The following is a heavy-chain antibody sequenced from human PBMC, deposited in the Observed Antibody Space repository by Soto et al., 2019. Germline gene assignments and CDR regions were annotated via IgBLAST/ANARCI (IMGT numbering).Heavy chain of an antibody. Sequence: ASVKVSCKVSGYTLTDLSMHWVRQAPGKGLEWMGGFDPEDGETIYAQKFQGRVTMTEDTSTDTAYMELSSLRSEDTAVYYCATHDYYDSSGYCFDYWGQGTLVTVSS. CDR2: FDPEDGET. D-gene: IGHD3-22*01. J-gene: IGHJ4*02. CDR1: GYTLTDLS. CDR3: ATHDYYDSSGYCFDY. V-gene: IGHV1-24*01.